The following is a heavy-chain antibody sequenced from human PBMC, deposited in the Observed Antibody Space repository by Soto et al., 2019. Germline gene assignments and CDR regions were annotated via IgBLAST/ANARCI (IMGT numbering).Heavy chain of an antibody. J-gene: IGHJ6*03. D-gene: IGHD1-7*01. Sequence: SETLSLTCAVYGGSFSGYYWSWIRQPPGKGLEWIGEINHSGSTNYNPSLKSRVTISVDTSKNQFSLKLSSVTAADTAVYYCASSSSLELRWYYYMDVWGKGTTVTVSS. V-gene: IGHV4-34*01. CDR3: ASSSSLELRWYYYMDV. CDR2: INHSGST. CDR1: GGSFSGYY.